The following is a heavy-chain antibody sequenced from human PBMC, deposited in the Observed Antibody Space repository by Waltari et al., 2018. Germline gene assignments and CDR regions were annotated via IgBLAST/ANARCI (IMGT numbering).Heavy chain of an antibody. CDR2: INPYRGGT. D-gene: IGHD5-18*01. CDR1: GYTFTGCY. Sequence: QVQLVQSAAEVNKRGASLKVSCKAPGYTFTGCYMRLLRQATAQGREWMRWINPYRGGTNYAPTVKGRVTMTRDTSISRAYMELSRLSADDTAVYYCARVALEGYGGFGAYWYFDFWGRGTLVTVSS. CDR3: ARVALEGYGGFGAYWYFDF. V-gene: IGHV1-2*02. J-gene: IGHJ2*01.